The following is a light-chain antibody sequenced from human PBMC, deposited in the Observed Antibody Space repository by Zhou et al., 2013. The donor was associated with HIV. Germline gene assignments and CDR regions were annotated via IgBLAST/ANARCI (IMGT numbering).Light chain of an antibody. J-gene: IGKJ1*01. CDR1: QNIADF. V-gene: IGKV1-5*03. CDR3: QQYNTYWT. Sequence: DVQMTQSPSSLSASVGDRVTITCRASQNIADFVNWYQQEPGKAPKVLIYKASILESGVPSRFSGSGSGTEFTLTINSLQPDDFATYYCQQYNTYWTFGQGTKVEIK. CDR2: KAS.